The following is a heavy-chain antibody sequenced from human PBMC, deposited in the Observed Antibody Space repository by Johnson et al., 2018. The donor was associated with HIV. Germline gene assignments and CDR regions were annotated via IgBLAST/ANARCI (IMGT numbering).Heavy chain of an antibody. CDR2: ISGNCGSI. Sequence: VQLVESGGGLVKPGGSLRLSCAASGFTFDDYAMHWVRQAPGKGLEWVSGISGNCGSIGYADSLKGRFTFSRDNSKDTLYLQMTGLRPEDTAVYYCAGGVIAVAGSWGALDSWGQGTMVTVSS. CDR1: GFTFDDYA. J-gene: IGHJ3*02. CDR3: AGGVIAVAGSWGALDS. V-gene: IGHV3-9*01. D-gene: IGHD6-19*01.